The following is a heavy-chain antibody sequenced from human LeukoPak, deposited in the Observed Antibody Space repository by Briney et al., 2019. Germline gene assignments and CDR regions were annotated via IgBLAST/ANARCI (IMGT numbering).Heavy chain of an antibody. V-gene: IGHV4-61*02. Sequence: SQTLSLTCTVSGGSISIGSYYWYWIRQPAGKGLEWVGRFYTGGSTNYNPSLKSRVTISVDTSKNQFSLNLSSVTAAETAVYFCATTFSGDRDYWGQGTLVTVSS. CDR2: FYTGGST. D-gene: IGHD4-17*01. CDR3: ATTFSGDRDY. CDR1: GGSISIGSYY. J-gene: IGHJ4*02.